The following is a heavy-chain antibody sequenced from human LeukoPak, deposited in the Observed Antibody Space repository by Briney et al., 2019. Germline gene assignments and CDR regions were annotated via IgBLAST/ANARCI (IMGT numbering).Heavy chain of an antibody. D-gene: IGHD3-9*01. CDR1: GFDFDDYA. J-gene: IGHJ3*02. CDR3: AKVLRGLRYFDVDAFDI. V-gene: IGHV3-9*01. CDR2: ISWNSGSI. Sequence: GGSLRLSCAASGFDFDDYAMQWVRQAPGKGLEWVSGISWNSGSIGYADSAKGRFTISRDNAKNSLYLQMNSLRAEDTALYYCAKVLRGLRYFDVDAFDIWGQGTMVTVSS.